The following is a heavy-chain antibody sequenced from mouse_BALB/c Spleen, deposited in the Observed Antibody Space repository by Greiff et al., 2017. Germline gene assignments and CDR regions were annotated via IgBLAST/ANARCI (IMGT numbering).Heavy chain of an antibody. D-gene: IGHD4-1*01. J-gene: IGHJ3*01. V-gene: IGHV1-4*01. CDR1: GFNIKDYY. CDR2: INPSTGYT. CDR3: AWGKGFAY. Sequence: QVQLQQSGAELVRPGALVKLSCKASGFNIKDYYMHWVKQRPGQGLEWIGYINPSTGYTEYNQKFKDKATLTADKSSSTAYMQLSSLTSEDSAVYYCAWGKGFAYWGQGTLVTVSA.